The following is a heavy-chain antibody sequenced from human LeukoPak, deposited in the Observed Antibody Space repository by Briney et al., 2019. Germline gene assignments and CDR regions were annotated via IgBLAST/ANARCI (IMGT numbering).Heavy chain of an antibody. D-gene: IGHD2-15*01. Sequence: GGSLRLSCAASGFTFSSYGMHWVRQAPGKGLEWVSYISSSANTIYYADSVKGRFTISRDNAKNSLYLQMNSLRAEDTAVYYCARSVVAATETFDYWGQGTLVTVSS. CDR1: GFTFSSYG. V-gene: IGHV3-48*04. J-gene: IGHJ4*02. CDR3: ARSVVAATETFDY. CDR2: ISSSANTI.